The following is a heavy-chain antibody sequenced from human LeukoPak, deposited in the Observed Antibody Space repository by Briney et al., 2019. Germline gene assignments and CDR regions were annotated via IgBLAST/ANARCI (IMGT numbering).Heavy chain of an antibody. V-gene: IGHV6-1*01. CDR3: ARNSITGRATLAG. CDR1: GDSVSSTSAA. D-gene: IGHD1-20*01. J-gene: IGHJ4*02. CDR2: TYYRSKWYN. Sequence: SQTLSLTCAIPGDSVSSTSAAWNWIRQSPSRGLEWLGRTYYRSKWYNDYAVSVKSRITINIATSKNQFSLQLNAVTPEDTAVYDGARNSITGRATLAGGGQATLVTASS.